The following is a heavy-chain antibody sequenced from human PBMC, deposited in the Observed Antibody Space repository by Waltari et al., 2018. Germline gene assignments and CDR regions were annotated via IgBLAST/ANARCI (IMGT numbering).Heavy chain of an antibody. V-gene: IGHV4-59*01. J-gene: IGHJ6*03. Sequence: QVQLQESGPGLVKPSETLSLTCTVSGGSISSYYWSWIRQPPGKGLEWIGYIYYSGSTNYNPSRKSRVTISVDTSKNQFSLKLSSVTAADTAVYYCARGYGSGSTSPYYYYMDVWGKGTTVTISS. D-gene: IGHD3-10*01. CDR3: ARGYGSGSTSPYYYYMDV. CDR2: IYYSGST. CDR1: GGSISSYY.